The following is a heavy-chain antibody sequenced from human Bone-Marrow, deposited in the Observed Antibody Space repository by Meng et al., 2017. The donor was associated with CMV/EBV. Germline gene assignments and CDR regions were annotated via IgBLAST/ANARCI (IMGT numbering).Heavy chain of an antibody. CDR3: TSRSQGGTDYYYYGMDV. V-gene: IGHV3-21*01. CDR2: ISGSSSYI. D-gene: IGHD1-26*01. Sequence: GGSLRLSCAASGFTFSSYSMNWVRQAPGKGLEWVSSISGSSSYIYYADSVKGRFTISRDNAKNSLYLQMNSLRAEDTAVYYCTSRSQGGTDYYYYGMDVRGQGTTVTVSS. CDR1: GFTFSSYS. J-gene: IGHJ6*02.